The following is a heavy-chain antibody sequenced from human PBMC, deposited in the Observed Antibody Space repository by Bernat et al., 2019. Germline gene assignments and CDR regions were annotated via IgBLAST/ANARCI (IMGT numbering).Heavy chain of an antibody. V-gene: IGHV3-23*01. Sequence: EVRLLESGGGLFQPGGSRGSSVPAPGFTFGSQPMNWVARVPGKGLEWVSRSSESGDRTDYADAVEGRFTISRDNSKNTLYLQMNSLRAEDTAVYYCAKEECSGGACYATDYWGQGTLVTVSS. CDR1: GFTFGSQP. D-gene: IGHD2-15*01. J-gene: IGHJ4*02. CDR2: SSESGDRT. CDR3: AKEECSGGACYATDY.